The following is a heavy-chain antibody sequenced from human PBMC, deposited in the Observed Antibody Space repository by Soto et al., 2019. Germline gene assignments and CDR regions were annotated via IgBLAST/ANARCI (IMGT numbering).Heavy chain of an antibody. Sequence: GESLKISCKGSGYTFTDYWIGWVRQLPGKGLEWMGIIYPGDSDTRYSPSFQGHVTITVDKSTNTAYLQWNTLRDSDTAMYYCERHISTFRYDYYARDVWGQGNTVTVSS. V-gene: IGHV5-51*01. CDR1: GYTFTDYW. J-gene: IGHJ6*02. CDR3: ERHISTFRYDYYARDV. D-gene: IGHD2-2*01. CDR2: IYPGDSDT.